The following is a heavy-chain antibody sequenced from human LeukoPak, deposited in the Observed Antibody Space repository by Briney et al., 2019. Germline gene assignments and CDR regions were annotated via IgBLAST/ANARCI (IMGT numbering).Heavy chain of an antibody. CDR3: ARGPPIYNRYGDYDY. D-gene: IGHD4-17*01. CDR2: INAGNGNT. J-gene: IGHJ4*02. Sequence: ASVKVSCKASGYTFTSYAMHWVRQAPGQRLEWMGWINAGNGNTKYSQKFQGRVTITRDTSASTAYMELSSLRSEDTAVYYCARGPPIYNRYGDYDYWGQGTLVTVSS. V-gene: IGHV1-3*01. CDR1: GYTFTSYA.